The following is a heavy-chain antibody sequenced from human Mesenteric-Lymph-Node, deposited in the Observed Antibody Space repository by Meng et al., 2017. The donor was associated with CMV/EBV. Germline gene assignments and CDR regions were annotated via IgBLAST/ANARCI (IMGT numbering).Heavy chain of an antibody. CDR3: ARGGRGTLTTFDSFYGLDV. D-gene: IGHD2/OR15-2a*01. V-gene: IGHV1-18*01. CDR2: ISTYYGNT. Sequence: ASVKVSCKASGYTFTSYGVSWLRQAPGQGLEWMGWISTYYGNTNYAQKFQGRATLSTDTSTSTAYMEVRSLRSDDTAVYYCARGGRGTLTTFDSFYGLDVWGQGTTVTVSS. J-gene: IGHJ6*02. CDR1: GYTFTSYG.